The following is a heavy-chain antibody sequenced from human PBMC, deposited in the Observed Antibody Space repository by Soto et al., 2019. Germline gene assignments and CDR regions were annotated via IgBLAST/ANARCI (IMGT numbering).Heavy chain of an antibody. D-gene: IGHD3-16*01. CDR3: EKCGGDRWKTYDFHG. J-gene: IGHJ4*01. CDR1: GFSFSTYS. CDR2: ISCTGESK. Sequence: EMQLLESGGGLVQPGGSLILSCAASGFSFSTYSLSWVRQSPGKGLEWVSGISCTGESKHYADSARGRFAISRDNSRNRLALHMSSLRAEDTAVYYVEKCGGDRWKTYDFHGWGQGTMVTVSS. V-gene: IGHV3-23*01.